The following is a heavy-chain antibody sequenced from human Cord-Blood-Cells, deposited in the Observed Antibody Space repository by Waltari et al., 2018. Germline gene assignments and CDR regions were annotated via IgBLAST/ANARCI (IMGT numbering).Heavy chain of an antibody. CDR3: ARDADPDHYFDY. CDR2: ISSSSSYI. V-gene: IGHV3-21*01. CDR1: GFTFSSYS. J-gene: IGHJ4*02. Sequence: EVQLVESGGGLVKPGGSLRLSCAASGFTFSSYSMNWVRQAPGKGLEWVSCISSSSSYIYDADSVKGRFTISRDNAKNSLYLQMNSLRAEDTAVYYCARDADPDHYFDYWGQGTLVTVSS.